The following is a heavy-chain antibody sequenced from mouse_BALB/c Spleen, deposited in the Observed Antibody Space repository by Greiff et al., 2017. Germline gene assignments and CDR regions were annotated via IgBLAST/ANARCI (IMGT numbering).Heavy chain of an antibody. J-gene: IGHJ4*01. Sequence: EVQLQQSGAELVKPGASVKLSCTASGFNIKDTYMHWVKQRPEQGLEWIGRIDPANGNTKYDPKFQGKATITADTSSNTAYLQLSSLTSEDTAVDYCAGSTMITTDAMDYWGQGTSVTVSS. CDR1: GFNIKDTY. CDR3: AGSTMITTDAMDY. CDR2: IDPANGNT. D-gene: IGHD2-4*01. V-gene: IGHV14-3*02.